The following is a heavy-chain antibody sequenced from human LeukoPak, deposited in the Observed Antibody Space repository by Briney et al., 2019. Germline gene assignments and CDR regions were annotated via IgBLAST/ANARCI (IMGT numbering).Heavy chain of an antibody. J-gene: IGHJ4*02. CDR1: GFTVSSNY. D-gene: IGHD4-17*01. CDR2: IYSGGST. Sequence: GGSLRLSCAASGFTVSSNYMSLVRQAPGKGLEWVSVIYSGGSTYYADSVKGRFTISRDNSKNTLYLQMNSLRAEDTAVYYCARDLGYCDYESFDYWGQGTLVTVSS. CDR3: ARDLGYCDYESFDY. V-gene: IGHV3-66*02.